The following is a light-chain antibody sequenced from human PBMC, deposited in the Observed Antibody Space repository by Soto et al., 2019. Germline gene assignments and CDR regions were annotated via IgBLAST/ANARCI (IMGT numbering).Light chain of an antibody. CDR1: QSVSSW. Sequence: DIEMTQSPSTLSSSVGDRVTITCRASQSVSSWLAWYQQKPGQAPKLLIYKASTLQSGVPSRFSGSGSGTESTLAISRLQPDDSATYYCQQYNDNWTFGQGTKVEIK. V-gene: IGKV1-5*03. J-gene: IGKJ1*01. CDR3: QQYNDNWT. CDR2: KAS.